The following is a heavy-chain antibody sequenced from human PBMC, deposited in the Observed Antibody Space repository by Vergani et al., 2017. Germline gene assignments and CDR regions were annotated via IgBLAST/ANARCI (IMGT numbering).Heavy chain of an antibody. V-gene: IGHV3-30-3*02. CDR1: GYTFTSYG. CDR3: AKGTEYYDFRREVWYFDL. CDR2: ISYDGSNK. J-gene: IGHJ2*01. D-gene: IGHD3-3*01. Sequence: QVQLVQSGAEVKKPGASVKVSCKASGYTFTSYGISWVRQAPGQGLEWVAVISYDGSNKYYADSVKGRFTISRDNSKNTLYLQMNSLRAEDTAVYYCAKGTEYYDFRREVWYFDLWGRGTLVTVSS.